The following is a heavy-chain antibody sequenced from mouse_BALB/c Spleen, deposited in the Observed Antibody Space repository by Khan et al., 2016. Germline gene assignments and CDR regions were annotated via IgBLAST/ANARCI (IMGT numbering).Heavy chain of an antibody. CDR2: ISSGGST. CDR3: AREDYGTYRDYFDY. Sequence: EVELVESGGGLVKPGGSLKLSCAASGFTFSNYAMSWVRQTPEKRLEWVASISSGGSTYYPASVKGRFTISRDNARNILNLQMSSLRSEDTAMYYCAREDYGTYRDYFDYWGQGTTLTVST. J-gene: IGHJ2*01. V-gene: IGHV5-6-5*01. CDR1: GFTFSNYA. D-gene: IGHD1-1*02.